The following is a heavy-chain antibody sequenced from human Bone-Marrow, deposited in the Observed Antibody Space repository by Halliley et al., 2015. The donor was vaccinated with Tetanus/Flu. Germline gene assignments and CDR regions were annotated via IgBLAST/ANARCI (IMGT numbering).Heavy chain of an antibody. V-gene: IGHV3-74*01. CDR3: ANIYSGGNAETEDAEYFHH. J-gene: IGHJ1*01. Sequence: SLRLSCVASLFNFKNYRMHWVRQAPGKGLVWASHINSDGASTDYADSVQGRFTISRDNAKNTLYLQMNSLSAEDTAVYYCANIYSGGNAETEDAEYFHHWGQGTLVTVSS. CDR2: INSDGAST. CDR1: LFNFKNYR. D-gene: IGHD2-15*01.